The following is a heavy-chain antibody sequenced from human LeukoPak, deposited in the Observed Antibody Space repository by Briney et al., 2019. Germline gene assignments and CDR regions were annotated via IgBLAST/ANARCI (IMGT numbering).Heavy chain of an antibody. D-gene: IGHD4-17*01. Sequence: GESLKISCKGSGYSFTSYWIGWVRQMPGKGLEWMGIIYPGDSDTRYSPSFQGQVTISADKSISTAYLQWSSLKASDTAMYYCARQSRPNDYDDYVLVYWGQGTLVTVSS. CDR2: IYPGDSDT. CDR3: ARQSRPNDYDDYVLVY. J-gene: IGHJ4*02. CDR1: GYSFTSYW. V-gene: IGHV5-51*01.